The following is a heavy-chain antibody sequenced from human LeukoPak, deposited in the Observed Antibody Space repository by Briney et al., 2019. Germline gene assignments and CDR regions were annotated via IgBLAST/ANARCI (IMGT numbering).Heavy chain of an antibody. D-gene: IGHD1-1*01. CDR2: IWFDGSNK. J-gene: IGHJ4*02. Sequence: GGSLRLSCAASGFIFSNDAMHWVRQAPGKGLEWVAFIWFDGSNKHYADSVKGRFTISRDNSEDTLYLQMNSLKAEDTAVYYCVRDPSGSGFAFDSWGQGALVTVSS. CDR3: VRDPSGSGFAFDS. CDR1: GFIFSNDA. V-gene: IGHV3-33*01.